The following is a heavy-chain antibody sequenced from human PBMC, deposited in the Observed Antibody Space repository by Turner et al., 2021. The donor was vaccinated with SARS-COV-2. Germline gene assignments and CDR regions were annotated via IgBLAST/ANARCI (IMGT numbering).Heavy chain of an antibody. J-gene: IGHJ4*02. CDR1: GGSIDTDGFF. D-gene: IGHD3-3*01. V-gene: IGHV4-31*03. Sequence: QVQLQESGPGLVKPAQTLSLTCTVSGGSIDTDGFFWSWIRQVPGKGLEWIGYIYYSGTAYYKSSLQSRVVISLDTSKNQFSLKVNSVTAADAAVYYCARLITVHGVDWNYFDSWGQGTQVTVSS. CDR3: ARLITVHGVDWNYFDS. CDR2: IYYSGTA.